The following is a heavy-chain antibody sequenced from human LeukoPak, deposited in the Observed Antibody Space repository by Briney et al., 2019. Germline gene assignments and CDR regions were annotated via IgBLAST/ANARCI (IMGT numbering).Heavy chain of an antibody. V-gene: IGHV4-59*08. CDR1: GGSINSYF. CDR2: VYYSGST. D-gene: IGHD3-16*01. CDR3: ARHAEYEGGAYDY. J-gene: IGHJ4*02. Sequence: KPSETLSLTCTVSGGSINSYFWSWIRQRPGKGLEWIGYVYYSGSTNYNPSLQSRLTISVDTSKNQFSLKLSSVTAADTAVYYCARHAEYEGGAYDYWGQGTLVTVSS.